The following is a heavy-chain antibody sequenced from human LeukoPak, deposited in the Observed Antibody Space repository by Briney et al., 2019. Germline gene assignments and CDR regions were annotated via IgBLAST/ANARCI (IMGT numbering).Heavy chain of an antibody. CDR1: GGSISSGNYY. J-gene: IGHJ6*03. V-gene: IGHV4-31*03. Sequence: SETLSLTCTVSGGSISSGNYYWSWIRQHPGKGLEWIGDIYDGGKTYDNPSLKSRITMLIDTSKNQFSLRLRSVTAADAAIYFCARGPRSNTYYYYFYIDVWGIGTTVTVSS. CDR3: ARGPRSNTYYYYFYIDV. CDR2: IYDGGKT.